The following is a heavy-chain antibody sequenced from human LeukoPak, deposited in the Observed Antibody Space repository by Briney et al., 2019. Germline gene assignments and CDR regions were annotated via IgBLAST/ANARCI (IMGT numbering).Heavy chain of an antibody. D-gene: IGHD3-16*01. V-gene: IGHV4-59*11. CDR1: GGSISSHY. CDR2: IYYSGST. CDR3: ARAVSRNWFDP. Sequence: SETLSLTCTVSGGSISSHYWSWIRQPPGEGLEWIGYIYYSGSTNYNPSLKSRVTISVDTSKNQFSLKLSSVTAADTAVYYCARAVSRNWFDPWGQGTLVTVSS. J-gene: IGHJ5*02.